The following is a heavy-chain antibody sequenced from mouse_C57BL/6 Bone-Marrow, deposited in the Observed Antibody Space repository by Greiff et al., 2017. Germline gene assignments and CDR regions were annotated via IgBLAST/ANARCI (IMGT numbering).Heavy chain of an antibody. CDR3: ASLGGFDY. Sequence: VQLQQSGPELVKPGASVKISCKASGYTFTDYYMNWVKQSHGKSLEWIGDINPNNGGTSYNQKFKGKATLTVDKSSSTAYMELRSLTSEDSAVYYCASLGGFDYWGQGTTLTVSS. V-gene: IGHV1-26*01. CDR1: GYTFTDYY. J-gene: IGHJ2*01. D-gene: IGHD4-1*01. CDR2: INPNNGGT.